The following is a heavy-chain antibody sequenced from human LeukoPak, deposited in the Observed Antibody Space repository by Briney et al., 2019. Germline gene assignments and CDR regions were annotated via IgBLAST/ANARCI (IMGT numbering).Heavy chain of an antibody. CDR3: ATNLVGAGEYFQQ. CDR2: ISSGGDIM. J-gene: IGHJ1*01. V-gene: IGHV3-11*01. CDR1: GLRFSDYY. D-gene: IGHD2-2*01. Sequence: GGSLRLSCAASGLRFSDYYVSWIRQAPGKGLQWVSYISSGGDIMHYADSVKGRFTSSRDNAKNSGYLEMNSLGAEDTAVYYCATNLVGAGEYFQQWGQGTLVTVSS.